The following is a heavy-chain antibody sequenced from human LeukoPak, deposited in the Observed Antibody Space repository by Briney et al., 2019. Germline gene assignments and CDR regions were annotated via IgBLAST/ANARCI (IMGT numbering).Heavy chain of an antibody. J-gene: IGHJ4*02. Sequence: ASVKVSCKASGYTFTGYHMHWVRQAPGQGLEWVGRINPNNGATNYAQKFQGRVTITGDTSINTAYMELSSLRSDDTAVYYCTRESGSYHGNDYWGQGTLVTVSS. CDR2: INPNNGAT. CDR3: TRESGSYHGNDY. D-gene: IGHD1-26*01. V-gene: IGHV1-2*06. CDR1: GYTFTGYH.